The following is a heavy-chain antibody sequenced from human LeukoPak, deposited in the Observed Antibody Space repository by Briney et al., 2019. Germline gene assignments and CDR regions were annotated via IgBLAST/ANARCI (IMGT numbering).Heavy chain of an antibody. J-gene: IGHJ5*02. CDR2: IKPDGSEK. Sequence: QTGGSLRLSCAASGFTFSNYWMNWVRRAPGKGLEWVANIKPDGSEKYYVDSVRGRFTVSRDNTENSLFLQMNSLRADDTAVYYCVRDVPGDSYIADPWGQGTLVTVSS. V-gene: IGHV3-7*01. D-gene: IGHD5-18*01. CDR1: GFTFSNYW. CDR3: VRDVPGDSYIADP.